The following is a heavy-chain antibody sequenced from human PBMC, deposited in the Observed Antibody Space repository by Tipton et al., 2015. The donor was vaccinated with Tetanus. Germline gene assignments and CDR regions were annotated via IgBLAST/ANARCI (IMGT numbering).Heavy chain of an antibody. CDR1: GGSISNHY. Sequence: TLSLTCTVSGGSISNHYWSWIRQPPGKGLEWIGHLYDKGRTKYNPSLNSRVTISVDTPKNQLSLKLTSVTAADTDVYYCARANYDSPKKGPFDSWGDGTLVIVSS. CDR2: LYDKGRT. J-gene: IGHJ4*01. CDR3: ARANYDSPKKGPFDS. V-gene: IGHV4-59*11. D-gene: IGHD3-3*01.